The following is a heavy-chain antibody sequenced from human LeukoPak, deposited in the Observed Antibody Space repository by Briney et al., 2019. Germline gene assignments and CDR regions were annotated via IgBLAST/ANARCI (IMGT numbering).Heavy chain of an antibody. CDR3: ESEAGYSSGWFDP. D-gene: IGHD6-19*01. Sequence: GASVKVSCKASGGTFSSYAISWVRQAPGQGLEWMGRIIPIFGTANYAQKFQGRVTITTDESTSTAYMELSSLRSEDTAVSSCESEAGYSSGWFDPWREGTLVTVSS. J-gene: IGHJ5*02. V-gene: IGHV1-69*05. CDR2: IIPIFGTA. CDR1: GGTFSSYA.